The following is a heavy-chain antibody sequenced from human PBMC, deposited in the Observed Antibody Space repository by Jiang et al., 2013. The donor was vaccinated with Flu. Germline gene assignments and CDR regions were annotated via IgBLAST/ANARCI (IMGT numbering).Heavy chain of an antibody. CDR3: ARDQRRVYYDILTGPCWFDP. V-gene: IGHV3-30-3*01. Sequence: QLLESGGGVVQPGRSLRLSCAASGFTFSSYAMHWVRQAPGKGLEWVAVISYDGSNKYYADSVKGRFTISRDNSKNTLYLQMNSLRAEDTAVYYCARDQRRVYYDILTGPCWFDPWGQGTLVTVSS. J-gene: IGHJ5*02. CDR2: ISYDGSNK. CDR1: GFTFSSYA. D-gene: IGHD3-9*01.